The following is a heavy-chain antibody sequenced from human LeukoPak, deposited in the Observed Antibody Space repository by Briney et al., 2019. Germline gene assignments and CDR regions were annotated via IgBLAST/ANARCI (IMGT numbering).Heavy chain of an antibody. D-gene: IGHD3-10*01. Sequence: SETLSLTCTVSGGSISSYYWSWIRQPPGKGLEWIGYIYYSGSTNYNPSLKSRVTIPVDTSKNQFSLKLSSVTAADTAVYYCARGVGYGSGYFDYWGQGTLVTVSS. CDR2: IYYSGST. J-gene: IGHJ4*02. CDR3: ARGVGYGSGYFDY. CDR1: GGSISSYY. V-gene: IGHV4-59*01.